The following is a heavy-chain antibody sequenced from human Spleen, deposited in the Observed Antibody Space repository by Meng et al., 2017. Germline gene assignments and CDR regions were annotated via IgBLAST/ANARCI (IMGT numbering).Heavy chain of an antibody. CDR2: TWFDGSNK. CDR3: ARDKVVGDTRFDP. CDR1: GFTFSNYA. V-gene: IGHV3-33*08. J-gene: IGHJ5*02. D-gene: IGHD1-26*01. Sequence: GESLKISCAASGFTFSNYAMNWVRQTPGRGLEWVALTWFDGSNKFYAKSVKGRFTISRDNSRNKLYLQMNSLRAEDTAVYYCARDKVVGDTRFDPWGQGTLVTVSS.